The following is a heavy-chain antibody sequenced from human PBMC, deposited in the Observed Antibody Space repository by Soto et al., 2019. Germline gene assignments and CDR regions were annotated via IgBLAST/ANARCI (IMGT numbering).Heavy chain of an antibody. J-gene: IGHJ3*02. CDR1: GFTFSRYW. D-gene: IGHD3-3*01. CDR3: AREEIFGVVIDAFDI. CDR2: INSDGSST. Sequence: EVQLVESGGGLVQPGGSLRLSCAASGFTFSRYWIHWVRQAPGKGLVWVSRINSDGSSTTYADSVKGRFTISRDNAKNTLYLQMNRLRAEDTAVYYCAREEIFGVVIDAFDIWGQGTMVTGSS. V-gene: IGHV3-74*01.